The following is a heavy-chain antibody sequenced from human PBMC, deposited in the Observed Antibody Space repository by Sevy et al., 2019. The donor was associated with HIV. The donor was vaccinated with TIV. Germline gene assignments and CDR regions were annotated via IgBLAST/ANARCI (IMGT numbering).Heavy chain of an antibody. D-gene: IGHD1-1*01. CDR2: ISWNSGSI. CDR3: ARGPWPTMSPFPWYFDY. CDR1: GFTFDDYA. J-gene: IGHJ4*02. Sequence: GGSLRLSCAASGFTFDDYAMHWVRQAPGKGVEWVSGISWNSGSIGYAHSVKGRFTISRDNAKNSLYLQMNSLRAEDTALYYCARGPWPTMSPFPWYFDYWGQGTLVTVSS. V-gene: IGHV3-9*01.